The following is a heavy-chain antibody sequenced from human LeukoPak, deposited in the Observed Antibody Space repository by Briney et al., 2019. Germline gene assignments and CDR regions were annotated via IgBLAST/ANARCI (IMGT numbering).Heavy chain of an antibody. D-gene: IGHD3-9*01. CDR3: ARVYDILTGYYPD. CDR2: IDGDGSST. J-gene: IGHJ4*02. Sequence: GGSLRLSCAASGFTFSSYWMQWVRQAPGKGLVWVSRIDGDGSSTNYADSVQGRFTISRDNAKNTLYLQMNSLRAEDTAVYYCARVYDILTGYYPDWGQGTLVTVSS. V-gene: IGHV3-74*01. CDR1: GFTFSSYW.